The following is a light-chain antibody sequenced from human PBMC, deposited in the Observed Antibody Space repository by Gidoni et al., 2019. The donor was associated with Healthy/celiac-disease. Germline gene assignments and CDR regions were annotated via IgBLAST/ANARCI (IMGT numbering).Light chain of an antibody. CDR1: QDISNY. CDR3: QQYDKSVLT. J-gene: IGKJ4*01. V-gene: IGKV1-33*01. Sequence: DIQMTQSPSSLSASVGDRVTITCQASQDISNYLNWYQQKPGQAPKLLIYDASNLETGVPSRFSGSGSGTDFTFTISSLQPEDIATYYCQQYDKSVLTFGGGTKVEIK. CDR2: DAS.